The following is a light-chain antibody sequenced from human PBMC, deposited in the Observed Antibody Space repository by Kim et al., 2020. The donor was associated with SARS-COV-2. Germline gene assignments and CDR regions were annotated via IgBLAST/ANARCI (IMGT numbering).Light chain of an antibody. V-gene: IGKV1-5*03. Sequence: PSLGDRVTITCRASQSISDSLAWYQQKPGRVPNLLIYKSSTLETGVPSRFSAGGSGTEFTLTISSLQPDDSATYYCQQYTNWPITFGQGTRLEIK. CDR3: QQYTNWPIT. CDR1: QSISDS. J-gene: IGKJ5*01. CDR2: KSS.